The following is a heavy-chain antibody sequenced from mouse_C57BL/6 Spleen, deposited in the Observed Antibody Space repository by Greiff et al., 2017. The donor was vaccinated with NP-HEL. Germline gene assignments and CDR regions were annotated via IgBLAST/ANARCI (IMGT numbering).Heavy chain of an antibody. CDR1: GYSITSGYY. CDR3: ARVGPHYAMDY. J-gene: IGHJ4*01. Sequence: EVKLMESGPGLVKPSHSLSLTCSVTGYSITSGYYWNWIRQFPGNKLEWMGYISYDGSNNYKPSLKNRISITRDTSKNQFFLKLNSVTTEDTATYYCARVGPHYAMDYWGQGTSVTVSS. CDR2: ISYDGSN. V-gene: IGHV3-6*01.